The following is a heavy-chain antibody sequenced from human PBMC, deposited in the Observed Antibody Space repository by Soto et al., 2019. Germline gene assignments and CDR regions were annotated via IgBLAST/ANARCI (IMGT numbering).Heavy chain of an antibody. V-gene: IGHV1-69*06. J-gene: IGHJ6*02. D-gene: IGHD3-22*01. CDR3: ARALLSHSYDSGGYDSYFHAMDV. Sequence: SVKVSCKASGGTFSSLDINWVRQAPGQGLEWMGGIIPISETTNYAQIFQGRVSIVADISTGTAYMELSRLRSEDTAVYYCARALLSHSYDSGGYDSYFHAMDVWGQGTPVTVSS. CDR2: IIPISETT. CDR1: GGTFSSLD.